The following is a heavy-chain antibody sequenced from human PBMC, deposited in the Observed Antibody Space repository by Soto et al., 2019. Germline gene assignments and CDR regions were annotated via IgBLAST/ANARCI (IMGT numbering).Heavy chain of an antibody. Sequence: EMQLVESGGGLVQPGGSLRFSCTASGFTFRSREMNWVRQAPGKGPEWLSYISGGGSSIYYADSVKGRFTISRDNAKNSLYLQMNSLRGEDTAIYYCATPIEDTSSGNYYFDVWGRGTLVTVSS. CDR2: ISGGGSSI. CDR3: ATPIEDTSSGNYYFDV. J-gene: IGHJ2*01. D-gene: IGHD6-19*01. V-gene: IGHV3-48*03. CDR1: GFTFRSRE.